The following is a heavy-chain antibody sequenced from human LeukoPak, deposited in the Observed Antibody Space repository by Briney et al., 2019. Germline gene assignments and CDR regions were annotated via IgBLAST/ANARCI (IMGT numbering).Heavy chain of an antibody. CDR3: AKDISALVLSRAFDI. CDR1: GFTFDDYA. Sequence: GGSLRLSCAASGFTFDDYAMHWVRQAPGKGLEWVSGISWNSGSIGYADSVKGRFTISRDNAKNSLYLQMNSPRAEDTALYYCAKDISALVLSRAFDIWGQGTMVTVSS. D-gene: IGHD6-13*01. CDR2: ISWNSGSI. J-gene: IGHJ3*02. V-gene: IGHV3-9*01.